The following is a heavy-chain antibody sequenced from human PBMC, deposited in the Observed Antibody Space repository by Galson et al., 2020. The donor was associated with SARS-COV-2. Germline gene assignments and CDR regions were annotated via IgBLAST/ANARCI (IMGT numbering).Heavy chain of an antibody. V-gene: IGHV3-30*01. CDR1: GFTFSSYA. D-gene: IGHD1-26*01. J-gene: IGHJ3*02. CDR3: ARPRSGSYIDAFDI. CDR2: ISYDGSNK. Sequence: GESLKISCAASGFTFSSYAMHWVRQAPGKGPEWVAVISYDGSNKYYADSVKGRFTISRDNSKNTLYRQMNSLRAEDTAVYYCARPRSGSYIDAFDIWGQGTMVTVSS.